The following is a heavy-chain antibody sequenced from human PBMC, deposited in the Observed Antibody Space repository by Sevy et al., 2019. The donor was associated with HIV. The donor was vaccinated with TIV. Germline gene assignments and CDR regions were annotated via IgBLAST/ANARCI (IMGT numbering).Heavy chain of an antibody. Sequence: GGSLRLSCAASGFTFSSYWMSWVRQAPGKGLEWVANINKDGSSKYYVDSVKGRFTISRDNAKNPLYLQMNSLRAEDTAVYYCARVGSTVVTPFDSWGQGTLVTVSS. J-gene: IGHJ4*02. V-gene: IGHV3-7*01. CDR3: ARVGSTVVTPFDS. CDR2: INKDGSSK. CDR1: GFTFSSYW. D-gene: IGHD4-17*01.